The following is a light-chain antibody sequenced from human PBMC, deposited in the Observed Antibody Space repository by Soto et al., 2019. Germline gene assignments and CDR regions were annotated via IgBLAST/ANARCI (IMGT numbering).Light chain of an antibody. CDR3: SSYTSSSTVV. CDR1: SSDVGGYDY. CDR2: NVR. V-gene: IGLV2-14*01. J-gene: IGLJ2*01. Sequence: QSALTQPASVSGSPGQSITISCTGTSSDVGGYDYVSWYQQHPGKAPKLMIYNVRNRPSGVSNRFSGSKAGNTASLTISGLQAEDEAAYYCSSYTSSSTVVFGGETKLTVL.